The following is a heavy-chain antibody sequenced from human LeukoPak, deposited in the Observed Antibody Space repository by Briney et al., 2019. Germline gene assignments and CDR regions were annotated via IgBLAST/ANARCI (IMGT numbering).Heavy chain of an antibody. V-gene: IGHV1-2*02. D-gene: IGHD3-22*01. Sequence: ASVKVSCKASGGTFSSYAISWVRQAPGQGLEWMGWINPNSGGTNYAQKFQGRVTMTRDTSISTAYMELSRLRSDDTAVYYCASGGYYYDFDYWGQGTLVTVSS. CDR1: GGTFSSYA. CDR2: INPNSGGT. CDR3: ASGGYYYDFDY. J-gene: IGHJ4*02.